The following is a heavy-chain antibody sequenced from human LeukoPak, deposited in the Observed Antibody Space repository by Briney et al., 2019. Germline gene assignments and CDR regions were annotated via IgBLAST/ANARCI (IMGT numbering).Heavy chain of an antibody. CDR1: GGSISSYY. CDR2: IHYSGRT. D-gene: IGHD1-26*01. Sequence: SETLSLTCTVSGGSISSYYWSWIRQPPGQGLECIGHIHYSGRTNYNPSLKSRVAMSVDTSSNQFSLKLSSVTAADTAVYYCARLSGGGFMDFWGQGTLVTVSS. V-gene: IGHV4-59*08. J-gene: IGHJ4*02. CDR3: ARLSGGGFMDF.